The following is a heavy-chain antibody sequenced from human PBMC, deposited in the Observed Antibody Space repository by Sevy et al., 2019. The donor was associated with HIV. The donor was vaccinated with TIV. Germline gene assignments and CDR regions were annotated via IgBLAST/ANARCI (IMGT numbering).Heavy chain of an antibody. D-gene: IGHD3-10*01. V-gene: IGHV3-23*01. CDR2: ISGSGATT. Sequence: GGSLRLSCGVSGFTLSRYAMTWVRQPPGKGLEWVSIISGSGATTSYADSVKGRFTISTDTYKNAQYLQMNSLRAEDTTVYYCATLRSGVLKPHYYSDYWGQRTLVTVSS. CDR3: ATLRSGVLKPHYYSDY. CDR1: GFTLSRYA. J-gene: IGHJ4*02.